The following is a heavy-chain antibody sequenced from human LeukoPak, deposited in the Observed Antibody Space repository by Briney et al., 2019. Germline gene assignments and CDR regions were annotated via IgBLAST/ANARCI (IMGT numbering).Heavy chain of an antibody. CDR2: IYYSGST. Sequence: PSETLSLTCTVSGGSISSSSYYWGWIRQPPGEGLEWIGSIYYSGSTYYNPSLKGRVTISVDTSENQFSLKLSSVTAADTAVYYCARSRKNDCTSTSCYTDYWGQGTLVTVSS. CDR1: GGSISSSSYY. J-gene: IGHJ4*02. CDR3: ARSRKNDCTSTSCYTDY. D-gene: IGHD2-2*02. V-gene: IGHV4-39*01.